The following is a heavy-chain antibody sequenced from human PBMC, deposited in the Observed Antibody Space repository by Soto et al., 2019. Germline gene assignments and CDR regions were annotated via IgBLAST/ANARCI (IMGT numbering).Heavy chain of an antibody. CDR3: TRDLHGYASSWPRE. CDR2: IFGGGST. D-gene: IGHD6-13*01. CDR1: GFTVGSSY. J-gene: IGHJ4*02. V-gene: IGHV3-53*02. Sequence: EVQLVETGGGLIQPGGSLRLSCAASGFTVGSSYMSWVRQAPGKGLEWVSVIFGGGSTYYADSVRGRFTISRDNSKNTLYLQMNSLRGEDTAVYYCTRDLHGYASSWPREWGQGTLVTVSS.